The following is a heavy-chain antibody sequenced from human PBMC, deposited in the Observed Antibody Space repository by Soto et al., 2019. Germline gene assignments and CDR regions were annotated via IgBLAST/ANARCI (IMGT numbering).Heavy chain of an antibody. V-gene: IGHV3-23*01. CDR1: GFTFSNYA. CDR2: VGGSGGNT. Sequence: GGSLRLSCAASGFTFSNYAMSWVRQAPGKGLEWVSAVGGSGGNTYYADSVKGRFTISRDNSKNTLYLQMNSLRAEDTAVYYCVRRAQYFDGTGFHAFDIWGQGTRVTVSS. CDR3: VRRAQYFDGTGFHAFDI. J-gene: IGHJ3*02. D-gene: IGHD3-22*01.